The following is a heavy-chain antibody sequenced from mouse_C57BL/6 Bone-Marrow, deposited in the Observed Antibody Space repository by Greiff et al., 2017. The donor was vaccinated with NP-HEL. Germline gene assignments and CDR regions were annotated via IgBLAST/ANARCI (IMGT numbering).Heavy chain of an antibody. CDR2: INPSSGYT. J-gene: IGHJ1*03. Sequence: QVQLQQSGAELARPGASVKMSCKASGYTFTSYTMHWVNQRPGQGLEWIGYINPSSGYTKYNQKFKDKATLTADKSSSTAYMQLSSLTSEDSAVYYCARGGYWYFDVWGTGTTVTVSS. V-gene: IGHV1-4*01. CDR1: GYTFTSYT. CDR3: ARGGYWYFDV.